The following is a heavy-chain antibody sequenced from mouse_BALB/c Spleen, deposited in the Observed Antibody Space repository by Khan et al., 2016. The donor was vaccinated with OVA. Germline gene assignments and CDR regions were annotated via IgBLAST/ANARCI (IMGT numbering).Heavy chain of an antibody. CDR1: GDSISSGY. D-gene: IGHD2-14*01. CDR2: MISSGYT. J-gene: IGHJ3*01. Sequence: EVQLQESGPSLVQPSQTLSLTCSVTGDSISSGYWSWIRKFPGNKLEYMGYMISSGYTYYNPSLKSRISITRHTSKNQYYLQLNSVTTEDTATYYCARSTYRCAFAYWGQGTLVTVSA. V-gene: IGHV3-8*02. CDR3: ARSTYRCAFAY.